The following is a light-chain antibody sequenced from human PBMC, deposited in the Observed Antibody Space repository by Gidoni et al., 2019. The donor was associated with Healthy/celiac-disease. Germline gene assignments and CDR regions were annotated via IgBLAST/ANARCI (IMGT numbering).Light chain of an antibody. V-gene: IGLV2-14*03. J-gene: IGLJ1*01. CDR3: CSQTSSSTLYV. Sequence: QSALTHPASVSVSAPQSVTISCTGTSSDVGGYNYISWYQQHPDKAPKLMIYDVSNRPSGVSNRFSVSKSGNTASLTISGLQAEDEAEYFCCSQTSSSTLYVFGTGTKVTVL. CDR1: SSDVGGYNY. CDR2: DVS.